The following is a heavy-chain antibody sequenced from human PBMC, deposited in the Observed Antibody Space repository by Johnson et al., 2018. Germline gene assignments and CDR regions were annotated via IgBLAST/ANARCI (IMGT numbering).Heavy chain of an antibody. J-gene: IGHJ3*02. Sequence: QVQPVESGAGLLKPSETXSLTCAVYGGSFNDYFWNWIRQPPGKGLEWIGEINHGGITTYNPPLTSRVTISVDTSKKQFSLRLNSLTAADTAVYYCTRDRRYESSGYTAFNIWGQGTMVTISS. D-gene: IGHD3-22*01. CDR3: TRDRRYESSGYTAFNI. CDR1: GGSFNDYF. V-gene: IGHV4-34*01. CDR2: INHGGIT.